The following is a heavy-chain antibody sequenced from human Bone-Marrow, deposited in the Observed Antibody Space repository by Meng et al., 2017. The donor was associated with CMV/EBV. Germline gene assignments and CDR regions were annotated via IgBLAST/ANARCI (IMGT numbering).Heavy chain of an antibody. D-gene: IGHD1-14*01. CDR2: IYYSGST. J-gene: IGHJ4*02. CDR1: GGSISSGDYY. V-gene: IGHV4-30-4*08. Sequence: SETLSLTCTVSGGSISSGDYYWSWIRQPPGKGLEWIGYIYYSGSTYYNPSLKSRVTISVDTFKNQFSLKLSSVTAADTAVYYCARGSEPDFDYWGQGTLVTVSS. CDR3: ARGSEPDFDY.